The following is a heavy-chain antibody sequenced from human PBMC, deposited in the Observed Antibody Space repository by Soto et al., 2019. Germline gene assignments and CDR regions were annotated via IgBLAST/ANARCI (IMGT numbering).Heavy chain of an antibody. CDR1: GGPFGSHG. J-gene: IGHJ4*02. Sequence: SVKVCCKASGGPFGSHGFALVRQAPGQGLERMGGFIAMLGTPTYAKKVQGRATITADESLTSSYLELRSLRSEDTAVYFCARGAMAKFDYWGQGTVVTVSS. CDR3: ARGAMAKFDY. V-gene: IGHV1-69*13. CDR2: FIAMLGTP. D-gene: IGHD5-18*01.